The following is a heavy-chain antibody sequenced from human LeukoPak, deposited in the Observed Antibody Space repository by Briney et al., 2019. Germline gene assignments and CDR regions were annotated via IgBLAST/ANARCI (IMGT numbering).Heavy chain of an antibody. CDR3: ARGNPLVHYDSSGPPGPTSSFQH. CDR1: GYTFTSYA. J-gene: IGHJ1*01. Sequence: GASVKVSCKASGYTFTSYAMNWVRQAPGQGLEWMGWINPNSGGTNYAQKFQGRVTMTRDTSISTAYMELSRLRSDDTAVYYCARGNPLVHYDSSGPPGPTSSFQHWGQGTLVTVSS. CDR2: INPNSGGT. D-gene: IGHD3-22*01. V-gene: IGHV1-2*02.